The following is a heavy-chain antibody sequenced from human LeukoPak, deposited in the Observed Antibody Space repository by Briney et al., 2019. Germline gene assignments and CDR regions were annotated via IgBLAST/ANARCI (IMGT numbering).Heavy chain of an antibody. V-gene: IGHV1-24*01. Sequence: ASVKVSCKVSGYTLTELSMHWVRQAPGKGLEWMGGFDPEDGETIYAQKFQGRVTITADESTSTAYMELSSLRSEDTAVYYCARALPGAPFDPWGQGTLVTVSS. J-gene: IGHJ5*02. CDR2: FDPEDGET. CDR1: GYTLTELS. CDR3: ARALPGAPFDP.